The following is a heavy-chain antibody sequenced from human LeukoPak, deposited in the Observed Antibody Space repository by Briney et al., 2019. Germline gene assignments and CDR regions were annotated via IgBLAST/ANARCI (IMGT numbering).Heavy chain of an antibody. CDR1: GGSIGSFY. J-gene: IGHJ4*02. CDR2: INHSGST. Sequence: PSETLSLTCTVSGGSIGSFYWSWIRQPPGKGLEWIGEINHSGSTNYNPSLKSRVTISVDTSKNQFSLKLSSVTAADTAVYYCARVSMCSSTSCYPLFDYWGQGTLVTVSS. D-gene: IGHD2-2*01. CDR3: ARVSMCSSTSCYPLFDY. V-gene: IGHV4-34*01.